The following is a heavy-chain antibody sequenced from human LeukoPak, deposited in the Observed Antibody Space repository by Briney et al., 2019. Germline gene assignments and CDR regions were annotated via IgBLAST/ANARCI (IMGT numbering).Heavy chain of an antibody. CDR3: ASIAVAGHYTAFDY. V-gene: IGHV3-30*04. J-gene: IGHJ4*02. D-gene: IGHD6-19*01. CDR2: ISYDGSNK. Sequence: GGSLRLSCAASGFTFGSYAMHWVRQAPGKGLEWVAVISYDGSNKYYADSVKGRFTISRDNSKNTLYLQMNSLRAEDTAVYYCASIAVAGHYTAFDYWGQGTLVTVSS. CDR1: GFTFGSYA.